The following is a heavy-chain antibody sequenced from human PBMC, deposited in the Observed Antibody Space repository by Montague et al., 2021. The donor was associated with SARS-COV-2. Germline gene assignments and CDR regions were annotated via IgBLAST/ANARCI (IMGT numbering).Heavy chain of an antibody. J-gene: IGHJ3*02. CDR1: GFSLSTSGMC. Sequence: PALVKPTQTLTLTCTFPGFSLSTSGMCVSWIRQPPGKALEWPARIDWDDDKYYSTSLKTRLTISKDTSKNQVVLTMTNMDPVDTATYYCARGYYDILTGYLDAFDIWGQGTMVTVSS. CDR3: ARGYYDILTGYLDAFDI. D-gene: IGHD3-9*01. V-gene: IGHV2-70*11. CDR2: IDWDDDK.